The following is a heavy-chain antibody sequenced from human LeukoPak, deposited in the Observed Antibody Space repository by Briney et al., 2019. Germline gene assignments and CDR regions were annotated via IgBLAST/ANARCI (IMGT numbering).Heavy chain of an antibody. Sequence: SETLSLTCTVSGGSISSSSYHWGWIRPPAGKGLEWIGSMYYSGSTYYNPSLKSRVTVSVDTSKNQFSLNLSSVTAAATAVYYCARISIVVVPAYFDYWGQGTLVTVSS. CDR1: GGSISSSSYH. J-gene: IGHJ4*02. CDR2: MYYSGST. V-gene: IGHV4-39*01. D-gene: IGHD2-2*01. CDR3: ARISIVVVPAYFDY.